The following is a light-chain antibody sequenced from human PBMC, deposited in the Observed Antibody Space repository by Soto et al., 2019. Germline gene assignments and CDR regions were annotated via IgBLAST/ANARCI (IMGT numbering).Light chain of an antibody. CDR3: NSLRVNHLYV. CDR2: EVT. CDR1: SSDVGRYNT. Sequence: QSVLTQPASVSGSPGQTITISCTGTSSDVGRYNTVSWYQHHPGKAPKLIIHEVTHRPAGISDRFSASKSGNTASLTISGLQAEDEADYYCNSLRVNHLYVFGSGTKVTVL. J-gene: IGLJ1*01. V-gene: IGLV2-14*01.